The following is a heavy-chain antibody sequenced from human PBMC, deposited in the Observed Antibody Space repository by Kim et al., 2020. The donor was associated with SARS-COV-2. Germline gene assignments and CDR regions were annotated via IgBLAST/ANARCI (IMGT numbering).Heavy chain of an antibody. CDR3: ASLAYCSGGSCYSFYYYYGMDV. D-gene: IGHD2-15*01. CDR1: GGSISSSSYY. CDR2: IYYSGST. J-gene: IGHJ6*02. Sequence: SETLSLTCTVSGGSISSSSYYWGWIRQPPGKGLEWIGSIYYSGSTYYNPSLKSRVTISADTSKNQFSLKLSSVTAADTAVYYCASLAYCSGGSCYSFYYYYGMDVWGQGTTVTVSS. V-gene: IGHV4-39*01.